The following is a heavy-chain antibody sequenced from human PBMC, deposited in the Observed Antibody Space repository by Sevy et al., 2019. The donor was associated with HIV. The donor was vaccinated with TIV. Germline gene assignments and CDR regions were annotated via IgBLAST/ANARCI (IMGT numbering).Heavy chain of an antibody. J-gene: IGHJ6*02. Sequence: GGSLRLSCAASGFTFSSYAMHWVRQAPGKGLEWVAVISYDGSNKYYADSVKGRFTISRDNSKNTLYLQMNSLRAEDTAVCYCARGDSSGYYYDPYYYGMDVWGQGTTVTVSS. CDR1: GFTFSSYA. CDR3: ARGDSSGYYYDPYYYGMDV. CDR2: ISYDGSNK. D-gene: IGHD3-22*01. V-gene: IGHV3-30-3*01.